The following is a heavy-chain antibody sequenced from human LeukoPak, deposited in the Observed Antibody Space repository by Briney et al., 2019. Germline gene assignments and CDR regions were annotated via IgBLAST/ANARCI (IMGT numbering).Heavy chain of an antibody. CDR2: IRSKANTYAT. CDR1: GFTISGSA. Sequence: GGSLKLSCAASGFTISGSAMHWVRQASGKGLEWVGRIRSKANTYATAYAASVKGRFTVSRDDSKNTAYLQMNSLRTEDTAVYYCTTAIHLATFDYWGQGTLVTVSS. J-gene: IGHJ4*02. D-gene: IGHD1-26*01. CDR3: TTAIHLATFDY. V-gene: IGHV3-73*01.